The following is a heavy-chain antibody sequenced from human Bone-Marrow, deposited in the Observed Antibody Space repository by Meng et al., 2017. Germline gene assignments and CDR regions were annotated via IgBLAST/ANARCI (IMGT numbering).Heavy chain of an antibody. D-gene: IGHD2-15*01. CDR1: GFSFSSYA. CDR2: LSGGGFTT. J-gene: IGHJ5*02. CDR3: ASGKGYCSGGSCRFDP. Sequence: GESLKISCAASGFSFSSYAMSWVRRAPGKGLEWLAALSGGGFTTYYADSVKGRFTISRDNAKNSLYLQMNSLRAEDTAVYYCASGKGYCSGGSCRFDPWGQGTLVTVSS. V-gene: IGHV3-23*01.